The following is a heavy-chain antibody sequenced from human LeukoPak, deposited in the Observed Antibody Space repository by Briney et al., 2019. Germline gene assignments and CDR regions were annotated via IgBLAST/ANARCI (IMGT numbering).Heavy chain of an antibody. CDR3: ARWRWQQSEFDL. V-gene: IGHV3-7*01. CDR1: GFSFSSYH. CDR2: IFPDGHQE. Sequence: GVLRLSCVASGFSFSSYHMSWVRQAPGKGLGCVAHIFPDGHQESCDASVRGRFTVSRDNAKNSVFLQMNSLRVEDTAIYYCARWRWQQSEFDLWGQGALVTVSS. D-gene: IGHD5-24*01. J-gene: IGHJ4*02.